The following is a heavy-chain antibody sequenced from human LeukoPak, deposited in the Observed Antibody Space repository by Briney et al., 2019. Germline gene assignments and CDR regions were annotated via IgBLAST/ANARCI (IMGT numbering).Heavy chain of an antibody. CDR1: GFTFSSYE. CDR2: ISSSGSTI. J-gene: IGHJ4*02. D-gene: IGHD3-9*01. CDR3: ARGCDILTGTQYYFDY. Sequence: GGSLRLSCAASGFTFSSYEMNWVRQAPGKGLEWVSYISSSGSTIYYADSVKGRFTISRDNAKNSLYLQMNSLRAEDTAVYYCARGCDILTGTQYYFDYWGQGTLVTVSS. V-gene: IGHV3-48*03.